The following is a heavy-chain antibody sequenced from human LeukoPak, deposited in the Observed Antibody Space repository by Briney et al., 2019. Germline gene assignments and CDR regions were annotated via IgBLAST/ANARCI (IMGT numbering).Heavy chain of an antibody. D-gene: IGHD1-26*01. CDR3: ARDGDSGSQDAFDI. J-gene: IGHJ3*02. Sequence: PGGSLRLSCAASGFTVSSNYMSWVRQAPGKGLEWVSVIYSGGSTYYADSVKGRFTISRDNSKNTLYLQMNSLRAEDTAEYYCARDGDSGSQDAFDIWGQGTMVTVSS. V-gene: IGHV3-66*02. CDR2: IYSGGST. CDR1: GFTVSSNY.